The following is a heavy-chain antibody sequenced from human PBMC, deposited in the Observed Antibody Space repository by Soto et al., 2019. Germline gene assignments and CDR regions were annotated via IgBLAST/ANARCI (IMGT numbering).Heavy chain of an antibody. CDR3: GRVWSGKRRWFAP. D-gene: IGHD3-16*01. CDR1: GGSISSYY. CDR2: ICHSGNT. Sequence: SETLSLTCTFSGGSISSYYWNWLRQPPGKGLEWIGYICHSGNTYYNPSLKSRVTTSLDRSKNQFSLNLSSVTAADTAVYYCGRVWSGKRRWFAPWGRGTLVTVSS. V-gene: IGHV4-59*04. J-gene: IGHJ5*02.